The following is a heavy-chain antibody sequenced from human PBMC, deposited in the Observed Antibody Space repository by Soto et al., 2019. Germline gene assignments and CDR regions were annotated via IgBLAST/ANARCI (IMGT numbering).Heavy chain of an antibody. CDR1: GYGYTSYC. Sequence: GESQKSCCKDCGYGYTSYCIGWVRQMPGKGLEWMGIIYPGDSDTRYSPSFQGQVTISADKSISTAYLQWSSLKASDTAMYYCARILRAGWFDPWGQGTLVTVSS. CDR3: ARILRAGWFDP. V-gene: IGHV5-51*01. J-gene: IGHJ5*02. CDR2: IYPGDSDT. D-gene: IGHD2-21*02.